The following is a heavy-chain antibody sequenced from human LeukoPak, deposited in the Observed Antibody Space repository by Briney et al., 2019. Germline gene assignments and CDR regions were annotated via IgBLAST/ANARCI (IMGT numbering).Heavy chain of an antibody. J-gene: IGHJ4*02. V-gene: IGHV3-23*01. D-gene: IGHD1-1*01. CDR2: ISGSGGST. CDR3: AKSRSGSANWALRIFDN. CDR1: GFTFSRYW. Sequence: GGSLRLSCAASGFTFSRYWMSWVRQAPGKGLEWVSAISGSGGSTYYADSVKGRFTISRDNSKNTLYLQMNSLRVEDTAVYFCAKSRSGSANWALRIFDNWGQGTLVTVSS.